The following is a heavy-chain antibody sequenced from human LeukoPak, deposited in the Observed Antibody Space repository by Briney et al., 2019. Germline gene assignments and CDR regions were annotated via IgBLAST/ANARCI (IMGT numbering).Heavy chain of an antibody. V-gene: IGHV4-39*07. CDR2: IYYSGST. J-gene: IGHJ5*02. Sequence: NPSETLSLTCTVSGGSISSSSCYWGWIRQPPGKGLEWIGSIYYSGSTYYNPSLKSRVTISVDTSKNQFSLKLSSVTAADTAVYYCARDLSAGYCSSTSCPDWFDPWGQGTLVTVSS. D-gene: IGHD2-2*01. CDR3: ARDLSAGYCSSTSCPDWFDP. CDR1: GGSISSSSCY.